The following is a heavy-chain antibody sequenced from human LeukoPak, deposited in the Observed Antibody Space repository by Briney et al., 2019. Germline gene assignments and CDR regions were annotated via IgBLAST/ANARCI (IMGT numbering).Heavy chain of an antibody. J-gene: IGHJ4*02. CDR1: GFTFSSYE. V-gene: IGHV3-48*03. CDR2: ISSSDSTI. CDR3: AKDDAWLRFGE. D-gene: IGHD3-10*01. Sequence: GGSLRLSCAASGFTFSSYEMHWVRQPPGKGLEWVSYISSSDSTIYYADSVKGRFTISRDNSKNTLYLEVIRLTAEDTAVYYCAKDDAWLRFGEWSQGTLVTVSS.